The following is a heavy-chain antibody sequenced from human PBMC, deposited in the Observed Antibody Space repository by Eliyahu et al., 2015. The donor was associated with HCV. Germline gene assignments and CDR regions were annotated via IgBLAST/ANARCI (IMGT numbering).Heavy chain of an antibody. CDR3: ARVALDSSGWYNYYYYYGMDV. CDR2: ISSSSSTX. J-gene: IGHJ6*02. V-gene: IGHV3-48*01. D-gene: IGHD6-19*01. Sequence: EVQLVESGGGLVQPGGSLRLSCAASGFTFSSYSMXWVRQAPGXGLEWVSYISSSSSTXYYADSVKGRFTISRDNAKNSLYLQMNSLRAEDTAVYYCARVALDSSGWYNYYYYYGMDVWGQGTTVTVSS. CDR1: GFTFSSYS.